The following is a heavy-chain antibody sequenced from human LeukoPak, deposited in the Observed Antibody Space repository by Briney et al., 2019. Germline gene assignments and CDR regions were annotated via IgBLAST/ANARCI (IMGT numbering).Heavy chain of an antibody. J-gene: IGHJ5*02. CDR1: GGSINSGGYY. V-gene: IGHV4-30-4*08. D-gene: IGHD2-2*01. Sequence: SETLSLTCTVSGGSINSGGYYWSWVRQRPGRALEYIGYIYYSGSTYYNPSLKSRVTISVDTSKNQFSLRLSSVTAADTAVYYCARLQYCSGTSCYWFDPWGQGTLVTVSS. CDR2: IYYSGST. CDR3: ARLQYCSGTSCYWFDP.